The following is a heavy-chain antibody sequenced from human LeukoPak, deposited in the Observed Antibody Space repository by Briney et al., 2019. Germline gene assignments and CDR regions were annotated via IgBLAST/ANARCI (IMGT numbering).Heavy chain of an antibody. CDR1: GGSISSYY. Sequence: NSSETLSLTCTVSGGSISSYYWSWIRQPPGKGLEWIGYIYTSGSTNYNPSLKSRVTISADTSKNQFSLKLSSVTAADTAVYYCASRAYDAFDIWGQGTMVTVSS. V-gene: IGHV4-4*09. CDR2: IYTSGST. J-gene: IGHJ3*02. CDR3: ASRAYDAFDI.